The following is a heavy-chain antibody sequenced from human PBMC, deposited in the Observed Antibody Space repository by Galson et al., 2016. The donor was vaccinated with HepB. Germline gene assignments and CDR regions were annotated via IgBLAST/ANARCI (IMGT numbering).Heavy chain of an antibody. CDR3: ARDNSHCGRTSCIPTYRYFDL. V-gene: IGHV3-21*01. CDR2: ISSNGHFI. Sequence: SLRLSCAASGISFSTCSMNWVRQAPGQGLEWLSSISSNGHFINYADSVKGRFTISRDNADNSLFLHMSSLRAEDTAIYYCARDNSHCGRTSCIPTYRYFDLWGRGTLVTVSS. D-gene: IGHD2-2*01. CDR1: GISFSTCS. J-gene: IGHJ2*01.